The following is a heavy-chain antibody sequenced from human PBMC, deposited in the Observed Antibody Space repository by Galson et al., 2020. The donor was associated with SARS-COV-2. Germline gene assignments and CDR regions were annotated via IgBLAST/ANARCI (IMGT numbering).Heavy chain of an antibody. CDR2: IDWDDDK. V-gene: IGHV2-70*01. D-gene: IGHD5-12*01. Sequence: SGPTLVKPTQTLTLTCTFSGFSLSTSGMCVSWIRQPPGKALEWLALIDWDDDKYYSTSLKTRLTISKDTSKNQVVLTMTNMDPVDTATYYCARIRVEMATIGNYYYYGMDVWGQGTTVTVS. J-gene: IGHJ6*02. CDR3: ARIRVEMATIGNYYYYGMDV. CDR1: GFSLSTSGMC.